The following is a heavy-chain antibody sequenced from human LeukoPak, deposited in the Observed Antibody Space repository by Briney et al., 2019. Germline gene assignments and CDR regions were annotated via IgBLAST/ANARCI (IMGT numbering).Heavy chain of an antibody. CDR1: RYTFTSYD. V-gene: IGHV1-8*01. J-gene: IGHJ4*02. D-gene: IGHD4-17*01. CDR2: MNPNSGNT. CDR3: ARIPTRYQMTTVTSFDY. Sequence: ASVKVSCKASRYTFTSYDINWVRQATGQGLEWMGWMNPNSGNTGYAQKFQGRVTMTRNTSISTAYMELSSLRSEDTAVYYCARIPTRYQMTTVTSFDYWGQGTLVTVSS.